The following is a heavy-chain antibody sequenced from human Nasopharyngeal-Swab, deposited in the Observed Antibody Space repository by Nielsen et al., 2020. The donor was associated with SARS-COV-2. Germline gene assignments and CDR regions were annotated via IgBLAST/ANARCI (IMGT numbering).Heavy chain of an antibody. CDR3: AREDYGDYEFWFDP. D-gene: IGHD4-17*01. J-gene: IGHJ5*02. CDR2: IYYSGST. CDR1: GGSVSSGSYY. Sequence: GSLRLSCTVSGGSVSSGSYYWSWIRQPPGKGLEWIGYIYYSGSTNYNPSLKSRVTISVDTSKNQFSLKLSSVTAADTAVYYCAREDYGDYEFWFDPWGQGTLVTVSS. V-gene: IGHV4-61*01.